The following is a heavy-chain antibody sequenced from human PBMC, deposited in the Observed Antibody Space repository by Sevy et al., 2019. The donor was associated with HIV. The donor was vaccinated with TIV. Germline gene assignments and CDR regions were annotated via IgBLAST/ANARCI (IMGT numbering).Heavy chain of an antibody. J-gene: IGHJ4*02. CDR1: GDSISSSSYY. V-gene: IGHV4-39*01. D-gene: IGHD3-3*01. CDR3: ARSNPYYDFWSGYMTSGYFDF. CDR2: ISYSGNT. Sequence: SETLSLTCIVSGDSISSSSYYWGWIRQPPGKGLEWIASISYSGNTYYNPSLKSRTTMSIDRSKNQFFLTLNSVTAPDAAVYYCARSNPYYDFWSGYMTSGYFDFWGPGTLVTVSS.